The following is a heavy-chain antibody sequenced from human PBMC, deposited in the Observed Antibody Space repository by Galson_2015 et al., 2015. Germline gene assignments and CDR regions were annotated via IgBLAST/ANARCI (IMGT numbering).Heavy chain of an antibody. J-gene: IGHJ4*02. CDR1: GYTFTSYA. Sequence: SVKVSCKASGYTFTSYAMHWVRQAPGQRLEWMGWINAGNGNTKYSQKFQGRVTITRDTSASTAYMELSSLRSEDTAVYYCARGRGYSSSWYKFYFDYWGQGTLVTVSS. V-gene: IGHV1-3*01. D-gene: IGHD6-13*01. CDR2: INAGNGNT. CDR3: ARGRGYSSSWYKFYFDY.